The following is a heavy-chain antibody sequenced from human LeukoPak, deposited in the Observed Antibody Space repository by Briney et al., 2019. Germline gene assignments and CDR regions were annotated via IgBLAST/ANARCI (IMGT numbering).Heavy chain of an antibody. Sequence: ASVKVSCKASGGTFSSYAISWVRQAPGQGLGWMGGIIPIFGTANYAQKFQGRVTITADESTSTAYMELSSLRSEDTAVYYCARRGHSSGYHRDAFDIWGQGTMVTVSS. J-gene: IGHJ3*02. D-gene: IGHD3-22*01. CDR3: ARRGHSSGYHRDAFDI. CDR1: GGTFSSYA. V-gene: IGHV1-69*13. CDR2: IIPIFGTA.